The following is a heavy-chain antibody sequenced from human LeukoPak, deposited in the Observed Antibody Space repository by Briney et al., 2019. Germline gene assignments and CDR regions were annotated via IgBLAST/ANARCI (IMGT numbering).Heavy chain of an antibody. J-gene: IGHJ6*04. Sequence: GGSLRLSCAASGFTFSSYSMNWVRQAPGKGLEWVSSISSSSSYIYYADSVKSRFTISRDNAKNSLYLQMNSLRAEDTAVYYCAREATIFGVVTALDVWGKGTTVTVSS. V-gene: IGHV3-21*01. CDR3: AREATIFGVVTALDV. D-gene: IGHD3-3*01. CDR1: GFTFSSYS. CDR2: ISSSSSYI.